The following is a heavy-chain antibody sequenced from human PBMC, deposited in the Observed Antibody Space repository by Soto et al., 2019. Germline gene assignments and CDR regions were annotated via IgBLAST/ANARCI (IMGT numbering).Heavy chain of an antibody. CDR3: ARDKTVRGPSYFDS. D-gene: IGHD3-10*01. CDR2: ISSAGSPI. J-gene: IGHJ4*02. V-gene: IGHV3-48*03. Sequence: GGSLILYCAASGFTLSRYEMSWVRPTPGKGLEWVSYISSAGSPIFYADSVKGRFIISRDSAKNSLYVQLNSLRAEDTAVYYCARDKTVRGPSYFDSWGQGTLVTVSS. CDR1: GFTLSRYE.